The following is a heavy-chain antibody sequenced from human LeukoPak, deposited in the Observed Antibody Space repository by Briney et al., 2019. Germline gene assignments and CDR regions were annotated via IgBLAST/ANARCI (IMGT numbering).Heavy chain of an antibody. V-gene: IGHV3-30*04. CDR2: ISYDGSNK. D-gene: IGHD2-2*01. CDR1: GFTFSSYA. CDR3: ARDGGGSIVVVAAAHMRSRPPGPDY. Sequence: GGSLRLSCAASGFTFSSYAMHWVRQAPGKGLEWVAVISYDGSNKYYADSVKGRFTISRDNSKNTLYLQMNSLRAEDTAVYYCARDGGGSIVVVAAAHMRSRPPGPDYWGQGTLVTVSS. J-gene: IGHJ4*02.